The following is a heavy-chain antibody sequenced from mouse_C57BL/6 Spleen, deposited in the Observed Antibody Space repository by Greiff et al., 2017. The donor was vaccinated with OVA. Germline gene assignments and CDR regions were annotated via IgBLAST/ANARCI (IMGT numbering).Heavy chain of an antibody. D-gene: IGHD1-1*01. Sequence: VQGVESGPGLVAPSQSLSITCTVSGFSLTSYAISWVRQPPGKGLEWLGVIWTGGGTNYNSALKSRLSISKDNSKSQVFLKMNSLQTDDTARYYCARVYYGSIYWYFDVWGTGTTVTVSS. CDR3: ARVYYGSIYWYFDV. CDR1: GFSLTSYA. V-gene: IGHV2-9-1*01. CDR2: IWTGGGT. J-gene: IGHJ1*03.